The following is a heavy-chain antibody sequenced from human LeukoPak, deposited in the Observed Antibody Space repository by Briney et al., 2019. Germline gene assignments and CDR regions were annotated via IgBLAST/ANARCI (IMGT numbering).Heavy chain of an antibody. CDR3: ARGPTYYYDSSGYRWFSAFDI. D-gene: IGHD3-22*01. CDR2: FDPEDGET. J-gene: IGHJ3*02. V-gene: IGHV1-24*01. Sequence: ASVKVSCKVSGYTLTELSMHWVRQAPGKGLEWMGGFDPEDGETIYAQKFQGRVTMTEDTSTDTAYMELSSLRSEDTAVYYCARGPTYYYDSSGYRWFSAFDIWGQGTMVTVSS. CDR1: GYTLTELS.